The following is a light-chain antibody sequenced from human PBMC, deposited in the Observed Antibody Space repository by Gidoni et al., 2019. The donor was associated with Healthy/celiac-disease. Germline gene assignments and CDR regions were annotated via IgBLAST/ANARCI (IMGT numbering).Light chain of an antibody. CDR2: AAT. CDR3: LQGFTVPWT. Sequence: AIQMTQSPSSLSASVGDRVAITCRASQGIRNDLGWYQHNTGKAPKLLIDAATRVQNDVPSRFSGSGSGTDCTLTISGLQPEDSATYCWLQGFTVPWTFGQGTKVEIK. V-gene: IGKV1-6*01. J-gene: IGKJ1*01. CDR1: QGIRND.